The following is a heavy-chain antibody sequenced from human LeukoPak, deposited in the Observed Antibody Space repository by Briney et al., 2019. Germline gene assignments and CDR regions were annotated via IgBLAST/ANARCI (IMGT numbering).Heavy chain of an antibody. CDR3: ARDSVVRGVDP. Sequence: PSQTLSLTCAVSGGSISSGGYSWSWIRQPPGKGLEWIGYIYHSGSTYYNPSLKSRVTISVDRSKNQFSLKLSSVTAADTAVYYCARDSVVRGVDPWGQGTLVTVSS. D-gene: IGHD3-10*01. V-gene: IGHV4-30-2*01. CDR1: GGSISSGGYS. J-gene: IGHJ5*02. CDR2: IYHSGST.